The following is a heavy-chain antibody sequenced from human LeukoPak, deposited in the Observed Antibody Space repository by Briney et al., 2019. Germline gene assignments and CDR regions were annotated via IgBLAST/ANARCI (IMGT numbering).Heavy chain of an antibody. CDR2: ISPNTGAT. CDR3: ARDRVGSGWPRPFYFEF. D-gene: IGHD6-19*01. CDR1: GYTFTGYY. V-gene: IGHV1-2*02. Sequence: ASVKVSCKPSGYTFTGYYLHWVRQAPGQALEWMGWISPNTGATVYAQNFQGRVTTSRDTSISTAYLDLSSLRSDDTAVYYCARDRVGSGWPRPFYFEFWGQGTLVTVSS. J-gene: IGHJ4*02.